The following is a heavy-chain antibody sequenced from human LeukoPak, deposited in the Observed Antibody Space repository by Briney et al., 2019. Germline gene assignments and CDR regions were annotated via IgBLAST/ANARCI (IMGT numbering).Heavy chain of an antibody. CDR3: ARPDSPLGPANSHPFEG. Sequence: GGSLRLSCAPSGFTFSSYAMHWVRQAPGKGLEWVAVISYHGSNKYYADSVKGRFTISRDNSKNTLYLQMNSLRAEDTAVYYSARPDSPLGPANSHPFEGWGQGTLVTVSS. D-gene: IGHD3-16*01. J-gene: IGHJ4*02. CDR2: ISYHGSNK. CDR1: GFTFSSYA. V-gene: IGHV3-30-3*01.